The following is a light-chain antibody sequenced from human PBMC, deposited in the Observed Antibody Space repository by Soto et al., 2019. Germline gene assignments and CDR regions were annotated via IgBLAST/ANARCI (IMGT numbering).Light chain of an antibody. V-gene: IGKV3-20*01. CDR2: GAS. CDR1: QTVSSNL. Sequence: EIVLKQSPGTLSLSPGERATLSCRASQTVSSNLLAWYQQNLGQAPRLLIYGASNRATGIPDMFSGSGSGTDFTLTISRLEPEDVAVYYCQQYGSSSGWTFGQGTKVDVK. J-gene: IGKJ1*01. CDR3: QQYGSSSGWT.